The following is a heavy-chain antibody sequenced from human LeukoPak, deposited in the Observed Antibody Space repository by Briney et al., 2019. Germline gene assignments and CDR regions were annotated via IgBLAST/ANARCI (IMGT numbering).Heavy chain of an antibody. CDR2: INQDGSEK. V-gene: IGHV3-7*03. CDR3: AKDRYQLLYVFDY. D-gene: IGHD2-2*02. CDR1: GLIFRSYW. Sequence: GGSLRLSCAVSGLIFRSYWMSWVRQAPGKGLEWVANINQDGSEKYFVDSVKGRFTISRDNAKNSLHLQMNSLRAEDTAVYYCAKDRYQLLYVFDYWGQGTLVTVSS. J-gene: IGHJ4*02.